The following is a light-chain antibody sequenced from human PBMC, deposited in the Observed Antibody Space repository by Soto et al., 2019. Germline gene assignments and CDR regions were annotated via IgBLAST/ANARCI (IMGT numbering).Light chain of an antibody. CDR1: SSNLGAGYD. CDR2: GNR. Sequence: QSVLTQPPSVSGAPGQRVTISCTGNSSNLGAGYDVHWYQQLPGAAPKLVIFGNRNRPSGVPERFSGSKSGTSASLAITGLQAEDEADYYCCSYADTVRLFGGGTKLTVL. CDR3: CSYADTVRL. J-gene: IGLJ2*01. V-gene: IGLV1-40*01.